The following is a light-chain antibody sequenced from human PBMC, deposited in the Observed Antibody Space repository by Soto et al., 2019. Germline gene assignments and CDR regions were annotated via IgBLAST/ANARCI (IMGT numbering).Light chain of an antibody. CDR3: QQYNNSSTDRT. V-gene: IGKV1-5*01. CDR1: QNINAW. J-gene: IGKJ1*01. Sequence: QSPSSLSVSVGDSVTLTCRTSQNINAWLAWYQQRPGQAPKLLIYAAATLQSGVPSRFSGSGSGTEFTLTISSLQPDDFATYYCQQYNNSSTDRTFGQGTKVDIK. CDR2: AAA.